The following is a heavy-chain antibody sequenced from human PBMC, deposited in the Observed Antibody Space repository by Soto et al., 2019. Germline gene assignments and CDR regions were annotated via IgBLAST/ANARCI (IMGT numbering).Heavy chain of an antibody. D-gene: IGHD3-10*01. J-gene: IGHJ6*02. CDR2: IKQDGSEK. CDR3: ARDLSRITMVRGVIITDYGMDV. V-gene: IGHV3-7*01. CDR1: GFTVSSYW. Sequence: GGSLRLSCAASGFTVSSYWMSWVRQAPGKGLEWVANIKQDGSEKYYVDSVKGRFTISRDNAKNSLYLQMNSLRAEDTAVYYCARDLSRITMVRGVIITDYGMDVWGQGTTVTVSS.